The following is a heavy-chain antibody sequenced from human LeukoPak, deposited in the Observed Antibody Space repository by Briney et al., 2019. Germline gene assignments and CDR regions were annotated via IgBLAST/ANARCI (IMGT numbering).Heavy chain of an antibody. CDR2: ISYDGNNK. J-gene: IGHJ4*02. CDR1: GSTFSSCA. V-gene: IGHV3-30*04. Sequence: GGSLRLSCAASGSTFSSCAMHWVRQAPGKGLEWVAVISYDGNNKYYADSVRGRFTISRDNSKNTLYLQMNSLRAEDTAVYYCARLDYWGQGTLVTVSS. CDR3: ARLDY.